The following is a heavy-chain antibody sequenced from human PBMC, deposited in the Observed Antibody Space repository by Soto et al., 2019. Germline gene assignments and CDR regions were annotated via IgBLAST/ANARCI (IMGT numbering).Heavy chain of an antibody. V-gene: IGHV4-34*01. Sequence: SSETLSLTCAVYGGSFSGYYWSWIRQPPGKGLEWIGEINHSGSTNYNPSLKSRVTISVDTSKNQFSLKLSSVTAADTAVYYCARVEAIDYWGQGTLVTVSS. CDR2: INHSGST. CDR3: ARVEAIDY. CDR1: GGSFSGYY. J-gene: IGHJ4*02. D-gene: IGHD3-3*01.